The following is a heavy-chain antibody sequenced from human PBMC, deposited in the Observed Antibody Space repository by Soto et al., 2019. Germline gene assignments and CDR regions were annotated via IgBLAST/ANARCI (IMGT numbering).Heavy chain of an antibody. V-gene: IGHV3-23*01. CDR1: GFTFNNHA. CDR2: ISADGRHT. CDR3: AREVEMATTYFDY. J-gene: IGHJ4*02. Sequence: GGSLRLSCAASGFTFNNHAMNWVRQAPGKGLEWVSAISADGRHTFYADSLKGRFTISRDNSRNTLYLQINSLRAEDTAIYYCAREVEMATTYFDYWGQGTLVTVSS. D-gene: IGHD1-1*01.